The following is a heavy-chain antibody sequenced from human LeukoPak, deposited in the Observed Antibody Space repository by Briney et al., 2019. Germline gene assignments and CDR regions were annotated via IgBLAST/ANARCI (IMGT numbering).Heavy chain of an antibody. D-gene: IGHD6-13*01. V-gene: IGHV3-30*18. CDR1: GFTFSSYG. CDR2: ISYDGSNK. CDR3: AKSEYGIAVAGTLLDY. Sequence: PGGSLRLSCAASGFTFSSYGMHWVRQAPGKGLEWVAVISYDGSNKYYADSVKGRFTISRANSKNTLYLQMNSLRAEDTAVYYCAKSEYGIAVAGTLLDYWGQGTLVTVSS. J-gene: IGHJ4*02.